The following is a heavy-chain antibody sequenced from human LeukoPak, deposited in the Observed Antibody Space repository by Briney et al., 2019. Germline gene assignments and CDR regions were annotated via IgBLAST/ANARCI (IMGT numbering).Heavy chain of an antibody. J-gene: IGHJ4*02. D-gene: IGHD1-26*01. CDR3: ARHISSGGTYAHFDY. V-gene: IGHV4-61*08. Sequence: SQTLSLTCTVSGGSISSGDYYWSWIRQPPGKGLEWIGYIHYNGITNYSPSLKSRVTMSLDTSKNQVSLKLNSVSAADTAVYYCARHISSGGTYAHFDYWGQGTLVTVSS. CDR2: IHYNGIT. CDR1: GGSISSGDYY.